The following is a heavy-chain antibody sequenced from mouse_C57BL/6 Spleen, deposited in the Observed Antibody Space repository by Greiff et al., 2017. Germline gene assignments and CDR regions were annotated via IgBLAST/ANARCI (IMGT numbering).Heavy chain of an antibody. J-gene: IGHJ4*01. CDR2: IDPSDSYT. Sequence: QVQLQQPGAELVRPGTSVKLSCKASGYTFTSYWMHWVKQRPGQGLEWIGVIDPSDSYTNYNQKFKGQATLTVDTSSSTAYMQLSSLTSEDSAVYYCAKRGDYAMDYWGQGTSVTVSS. CDR3: AKRGDYAMDY. CDR1: GYTFTSYW. V-gene: IGHV1-59*01.